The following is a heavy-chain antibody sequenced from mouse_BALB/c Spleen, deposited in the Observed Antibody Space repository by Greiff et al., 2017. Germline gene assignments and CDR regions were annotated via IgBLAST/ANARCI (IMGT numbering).Heavy chain of an antibody. Sequence: EVQLQQSGPGLVKPSQSLSLTCTVTGYSITSDYAWNWIRQFPGNKLEWMGYISYSGSTSYNPSLKSRISITRDTSKNQFFLQLNSVTTEDTATYYCARRDFYCFAYWGQGTLVTVSA. CDR1: GYSITSDYA. J-gene: IGHJ3*01. CDR2: ISYSGST. V-gene: IGHV3-2*02. CDR3: ARRDFYCFAY.